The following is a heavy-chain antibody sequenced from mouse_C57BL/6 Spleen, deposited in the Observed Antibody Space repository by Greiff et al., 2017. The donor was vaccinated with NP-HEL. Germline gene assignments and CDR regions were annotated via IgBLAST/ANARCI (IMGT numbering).Heavy chain of an antibody. J-gene: IGHJ4*01. V-gene: IGHV1-50*01. CDR3: AGRGYAYYAMDY. Sequence: VQLQQPGAELVKPGASVKLSCKASGYTFTSYWMQWVKQRPGQGLEWIGEIDPSDSYTNYNQKFKGKATLTVDTSSSTAYMQLSSLTSEDSAVYYCAGRGYAYYAMDYWGQGTSVTVSS. D-gene: IGHD3-1*01. CDR1: GYTFTSYW. CDR2: IDPSDSYT.